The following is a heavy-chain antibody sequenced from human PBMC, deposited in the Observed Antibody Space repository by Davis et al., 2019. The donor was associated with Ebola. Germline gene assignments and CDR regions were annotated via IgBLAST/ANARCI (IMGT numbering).Heavy chain of an antibody. J-gene: IGHJ4*02. CDR1: GFTFSSYW. Sequence: GGSLRLSCAASGFTFSSYWMSWVRQAPGKGLEWVANIKQDGSEKYYVDSVKGRFTISRDNAKNSLYLQMNSLRAEDTAVYYCARACRYCSSTSWLEPPFLDYWGQGTLVTVSS. CDR2: IKQDGSEK. CDR3: ARACRYCSSTSWLEPPFLDY. V-gene: IGHV3-7*01. D-gene: IGHD2-2*01.